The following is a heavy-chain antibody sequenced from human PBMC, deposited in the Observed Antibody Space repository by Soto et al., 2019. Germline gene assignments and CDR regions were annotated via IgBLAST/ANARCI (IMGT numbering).Heavy chain of an antibody. V-gene: IGHV3-30-3*01. Sequence: QVQLVESGGGVVQPGRSLRLSCAASGFTFSSYAMHWVRQAPGKGLEWVAVISYDGSNKYYADSVKGRFTISRDNSKNTLYLQMNSLSAEDTAVYYCARAYQLGFDYWGQGTLVTVAS. CDR1: GFTFSSYA. D-gene: IGHD2-2*01. CDR3: ARAYQLGFDY. J-gene: IGHJ4*02. CDR2: ISYDGSNK.